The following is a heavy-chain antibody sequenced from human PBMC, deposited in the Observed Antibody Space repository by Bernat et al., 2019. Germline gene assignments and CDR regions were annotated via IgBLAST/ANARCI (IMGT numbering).Heavy chain of an antibody. J-gene: IGHJ6*02. CDR3: ARIQGDRQYYCSGMDG. CDR2: INGDGSSV. Sequence: EVQLVESGGGLVQPGGSLRLSCAGSGFTLRSYWMHWVRQAPGKGLECVSRINGDGSSVSYTDSVKGRFTISRDNAKNTLYLQMNSLSAEDTAVYYCARIQGDRQYYCSGMDGWGQGTTVTVSS. CDR1: GFTLRSYW. D-gene: IGHD2-21*02. V-gene: IGHV3-74*01.